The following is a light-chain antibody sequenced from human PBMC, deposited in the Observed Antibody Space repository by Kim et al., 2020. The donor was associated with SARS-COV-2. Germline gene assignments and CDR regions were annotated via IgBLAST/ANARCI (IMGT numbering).Light chain of an antibody. CDR1: QSISSW. V-gene: IGKV1-5*03. CDR2: GAS. J-gene: IGKJ1*01. CDR3: QQYVSYWT. Sequence: DIQMTQSPSTLSAAVGDRVTITCRASQSISSWLAWYQQKPGKAPNLLIYGASTLESGVPSRFSGSGSGTEFTLTISSLQPDDFATYYCQQYVSYWTFGQGTKVEIK.